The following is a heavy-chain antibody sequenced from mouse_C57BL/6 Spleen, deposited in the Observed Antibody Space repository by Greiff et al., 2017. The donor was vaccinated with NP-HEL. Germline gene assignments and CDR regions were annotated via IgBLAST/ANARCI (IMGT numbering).Heavy chain of an antibody. D-gene: IGHD2-4*01. CDR3: ARRGDYDAGFAY. CDR1: GFSLTSYG. J-gene: IGHJ3*01. CDR2: IWSGGST. V-gene: IGHV2-2*01. Sequence: QVQLQQSGPGLVQPSQSLSIPCTVSGFSLTSYGVHWVRQSPGKGLEWLGVIWSGGSTDYNAAFISRLSISKDNSKSQVFFKMNSLQADDTAIYYCARRGDYDAGFAYWGQGTLVTVSA.